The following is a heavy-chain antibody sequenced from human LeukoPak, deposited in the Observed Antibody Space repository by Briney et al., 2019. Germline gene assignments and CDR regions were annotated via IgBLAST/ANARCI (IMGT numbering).Heavy chain of an antibody. CDR2: INHSGST. CDR3: ARGPNNWDAFDI. CDR1: GGSFSGYY. V-gene: IGHV4-34*01. Sequence: SETLSLTCAVYGGSFSGYYWSWIRQPPGKELEWIGEINHSGSTNYNPSLKSRVTISVDTSKNQFSLKLSSVTAADTAVYYCARGPNNWDAFDIWGQGTMVTVSS. J-gene: IGHJ3*02. D-gene: IGHD1-20*01.